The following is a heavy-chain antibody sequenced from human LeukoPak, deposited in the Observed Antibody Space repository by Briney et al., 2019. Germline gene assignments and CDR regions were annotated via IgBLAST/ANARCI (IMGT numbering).Heavy chain of an antibody. V-gene: IGHV3-23*01. CDR1: GFTFSSYA. D-gene: IGHD4-17*01. CDR3: AKEGVDDYGDSAGAFDI. CDR2: ISGNGGST. Sequence: GGSLSLSCAASGFTFSSYAMSWVRQAPGKGREGVSAISGNGGSTYYADSVKGRISISRDHSKTTLYLQMNRLRAEDTAVYCCAKEGVDDYGDSAGAFDIWGQGTMVTVSS. J-gene: IGHJ3*02.